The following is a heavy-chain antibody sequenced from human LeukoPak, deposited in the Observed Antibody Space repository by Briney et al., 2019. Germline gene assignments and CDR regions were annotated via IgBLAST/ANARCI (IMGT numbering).Heavy chain of an antibody. V-gene: IGHV1-24*01. J-gene: IGHJ4*02. CDR1: GYTFTTYG. CDR2: FDPEDGET. CDR3: ATDMVGSVWFGESFGY. Sequence: ASVKVSCKASGYTFTTYGISWVRQAPGKGLEWMGGFDPEDGETIYAQKFQGRVTMTEDTSTDTAYMELSSLRSEDTAVYYCATDMVGSVWFGESFGYWGQGTLVTVSS. D-gene: IGHD3-10*01.